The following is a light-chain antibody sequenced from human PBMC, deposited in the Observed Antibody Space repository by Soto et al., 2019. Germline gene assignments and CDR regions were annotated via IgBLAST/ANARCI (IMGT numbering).Light chain of an antibody. V-gene: IGLV1-44*01. Sequence: QSVLTQPPSASGTPGQRVTISCSGSRSSIGSNTVNWYQLLPGTAPKLLIYGNNQRRPSGVPDRFSGSKSGTSASLAISGLQSEDEADYYCAAWDDTLNGVVFGGGTKVTVL. CDR3: AAWDDTLNGVV. CDR2: GNN. CDR1: RSSIGSNT. J-gene: IGLJ2*01.